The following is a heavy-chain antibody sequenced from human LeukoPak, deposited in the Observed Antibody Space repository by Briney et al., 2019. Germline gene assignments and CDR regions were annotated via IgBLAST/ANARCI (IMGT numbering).Heavy chain of an antibody. Sequence: SETLSLTCTVSGGSISSYYWTWIRQPAGKGLEWIGRIHTSGTTNHNPSLKTRVTMSVDTSNNHFSLKLSSVTAADTAVYYCARTKSQSGSYRYYFDSWGQGTLVTVSS. CDR3: ARTKSQSGSYRYYFDS. CDR2: IHTSGTT. D-gene: IGHD1-26*01. CDR1: GGSISSYY. J-gene: IGHJ4*02. V-gene: IGHV4-4*07.